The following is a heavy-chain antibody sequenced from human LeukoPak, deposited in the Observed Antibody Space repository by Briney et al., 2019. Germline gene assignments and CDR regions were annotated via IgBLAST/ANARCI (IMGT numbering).Heavy chain of an antibody. J-gene: IGHJ4*02. CDR3: ARDEPTVTTGPPVGS. Sequence: QPGGSLRLSCAASGFTFGSYGMHWVRQAPGKGLEWVAFIRYDGSNKYYADSVKGRFTISRDNAKNTLYLQMNSLRVEDTAVYYCARDEPTVTTGPPVGSWGQGTLVTVSS. V-gene: IGHV3-30*02. CDR2: IRYDGSNK. D-gene: IGHD4-17*01. CDR1: GFTFGSYG.